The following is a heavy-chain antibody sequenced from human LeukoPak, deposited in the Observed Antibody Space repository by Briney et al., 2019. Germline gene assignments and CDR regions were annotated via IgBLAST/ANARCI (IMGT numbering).Heavy chain of an antibody. CDR3: ARIFLGGIDY. D-gene: IGHD1-26*01. V-gene: IGHV4-38-2*02. CDR1: GYSISSGYY. Sequence: SETLSLTCNVSGYSISSGYYWGWIRQPPGKGLQWIGTIYHSGSTYYNPSLKSRVTISVDTSKNQFSLKLNSVTATDTAVYYCARIFLGGIDYWGQGTLVIVSS. CDR2: IYHSGST. J-gene: IGHJ4*02.